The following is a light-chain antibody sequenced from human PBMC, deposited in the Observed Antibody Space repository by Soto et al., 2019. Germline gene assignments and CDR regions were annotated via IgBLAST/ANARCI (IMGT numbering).Light chain of an antibody. CDR1: QSVSSW. J-gene: IGKJ2*01. CDR2: KAS. CDR3: QEYHSYS. Sequence: DIPMTQSPSTLSAALGDRVTITCLASQSVSSWLAWYQQKPGKAPKLLIYKASSLESGVPPRFSGSGSGTEFTLTISSLQPEDFATYYCQEYHSYSFGQGTKLELK. V-gene: IGKV1-5*03.